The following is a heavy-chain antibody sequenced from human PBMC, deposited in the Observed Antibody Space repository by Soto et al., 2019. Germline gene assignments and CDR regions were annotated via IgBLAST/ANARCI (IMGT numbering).Heavy chain of an antibody. CDR3: ARVSAARGGDY. CDR2: INHSGST. D-gene: IGHD6-6*01. J-gene: IGHJ4*02. CDR1: GGSFSCYY. V-gene: IGHV4-34*01. Sequence: SETLSLTCAVYGGSFSCYYWSWIRQPSGKGLEWIGEINHSGSTNYNPSLKSRVTISVDTSKNQFSLKLSSVTAADTAVYYCARVSAARGGDYWGQGTLVTAPQ.